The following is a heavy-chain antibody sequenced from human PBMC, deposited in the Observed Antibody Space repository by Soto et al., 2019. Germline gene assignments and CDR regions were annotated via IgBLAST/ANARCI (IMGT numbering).Heavy chain of an antibody. CDR3: ARSYSIETGWWFAP. V-gene: IGHV4-30-4*01. CDR2: IYYSGST. Sequence: SETLSLTCTVSGGSISSGDYYWSWIRQPPGKGLEWIGYIYYSGSTYYNPSLKSRVTISVDTSKNQFSLKLSSVTAADTAVYYCARSYSIETGWWFAPWGQGTLVTVSS. J-gene: IGHJ5*02. D-gene: IGHD2-21*01. CDR1: GGSISSGDYY.